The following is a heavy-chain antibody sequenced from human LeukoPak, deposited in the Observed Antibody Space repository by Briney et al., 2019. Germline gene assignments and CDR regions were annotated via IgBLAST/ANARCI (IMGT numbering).Heavy chain of an antibody. CDR3: AELGITMIGGV. V-gene: IGHV3-48*03. CDR1: GLTFSNYW. J-gene: IGHJ6*04. D-gene: IGHD3-10*02. Sequence: PGGSLRLSCAASGLTFSNYWMSWVRQAPGKGLEWVSYISSSGSTIYYADSVKGRFNISRDNAKNSLYLQMNSLRAEDTAVYYCAELGITMIGGVWGKGTTVTISS. CDR2: ISSSGSTI.